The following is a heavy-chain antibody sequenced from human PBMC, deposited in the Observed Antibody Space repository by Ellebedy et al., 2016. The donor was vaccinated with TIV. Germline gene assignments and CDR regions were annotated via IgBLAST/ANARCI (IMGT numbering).Heavy chain of an antibody. V-gene: IGHV3-30*03. Sequence: GESLKISCAASGFTFSAYGMHWVRQAPGKGLEWVAVVSYAGNNKYYADSVKCRFTISRDNSKNTLYLQMNSLRAEDTAVYYCREPRDYWGQGTLVTVSS. CDR1: GFTFSAYG. J-gene: IGHJ4*02. CDR2: VSYAGNNK. CDR3: REPRDY. D-gene: IGHD1-14*01.